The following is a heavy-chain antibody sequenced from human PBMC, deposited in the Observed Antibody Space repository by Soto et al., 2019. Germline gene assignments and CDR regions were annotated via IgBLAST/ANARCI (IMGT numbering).Heavy chain of an antibody. V-gene: IGHV3-15*07. CDR3: ITEGYYDSSGYYYGGFDY. CDR2: IKSKTDGGTT. Sequence: EVQLVESGGGLVKPGGSLRLSCAASGFTFSNAWMNWVRQAPGKGLEWVGRIKSKTDGGTTDYAAPVKGRFTISRDDSKNTLYLQMNSLKTEDTAVYYCITEGYYDSSGYYYGGFDYWGQGTLVTVSS. CDR1: GFTFSNAW. D-gene: IGHD3-22*01. J-gene: IGHJ4*02.